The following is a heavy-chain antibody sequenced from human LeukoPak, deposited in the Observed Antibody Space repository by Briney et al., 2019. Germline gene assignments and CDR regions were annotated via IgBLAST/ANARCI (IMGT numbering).Heavy chain of an antibody. V-gene: IGHV4-59*01. CDR2: IYYSGGT. CDR3: ARAGHPVLRYFDWLLPNAFDI. D-gene: IGHD3-9*01. Sequence: SETLSLTCTVSGGSISSDYWSWIRQPPGKGLEWIGCIYYSGGTNYNPSLKSRVTISVDTSKNQFSLKLSSVTAADTAVYYCARAGHPVLRYFDWLLPNAFDIWGQGTMVTVSS. CDR1: GGSISSDY. J-gene: IGHJ3*02.